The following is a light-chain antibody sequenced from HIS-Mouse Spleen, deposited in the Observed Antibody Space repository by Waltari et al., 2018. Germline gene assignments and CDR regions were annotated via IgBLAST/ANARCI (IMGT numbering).Light chain of an antibody. CDR3: SLYTSSSTLV. V-gene: IGLV2-18*01. J-gene: IGLJ2*01. Sequence: QSALTQPPSVSGSPGQSVTISCTGTSSDVGRYNRVSWYQQPPGTAPKLMFYEVSNRPSGVPDRFSGSKSGNTASLTISGLQAEDEADYYCSLYTSSSTLVFGGGTKLTVL. CDR1: SSDVGRYNR. CDR2: EVS.